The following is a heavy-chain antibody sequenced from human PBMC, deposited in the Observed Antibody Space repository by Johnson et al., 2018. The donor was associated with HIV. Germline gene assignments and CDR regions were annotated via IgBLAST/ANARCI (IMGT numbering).Heavy chain of an antibody. V-gene: IGHV3-30-3*01. CDR1: GFTFSSYA. CDR3: AKELSSSWTGDAFDI. D-gene: IGHD6-13*01. Sequence: QVQLVESGGGVVQPGRSLRLSCAASGFTFSSYALHWVRQAPGKGLEWVAVISYDGSNKYYADSVKGRFTIPRDNSKNTLYLQMNSLRAEDTAIYYCAKELSSSWTGDAFDIWGQGTMVTVSS. CDR2: ISYDGSNK. J-gene: IGHJ3*02.